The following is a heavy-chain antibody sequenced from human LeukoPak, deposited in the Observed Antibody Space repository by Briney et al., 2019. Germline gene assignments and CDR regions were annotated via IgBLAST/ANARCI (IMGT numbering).Heavy chain of an antibody. CDR2: IWYDGSNK. CDR1: GFTFRSYG. Sequence: RGSLRLSCAASGFTFRSYGMHRVRQAPGKALEWVAVIWYDGSNKHYPDSVKARFTISRDNSKNTLYLQMNSLRAEDTAVYYCARGPFPQTGMDVWGQGTTVTVSS. D-gene: IGHD2/OR15-2a*01. J-gene: IGHJ6*02. CDR3: ARGPFPQTGMDV. V-gene: IGHV3-33*01.